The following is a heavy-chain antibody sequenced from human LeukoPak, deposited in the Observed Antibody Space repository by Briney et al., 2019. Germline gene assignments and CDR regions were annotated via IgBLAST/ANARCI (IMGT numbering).Heavy chain of an antibody. D-gene: IGHD6-13*01. V-gene: IGHV4-59*01. CDR1: GGSISSYY. CDR3: ASNWYSSSWYDY. Sequence: PSETLSLTCIVSGGSISSYYWSWIRQPPGKGLEWIGYIYYSGSTNYNPSLKSRVTISVDTSKNQFSLKLSSVTAADTAVYYCASNWYSSSWYDYWGQGTLVTVSS. CDR2: IYYSGST. J-gene: IGHJ4*02.